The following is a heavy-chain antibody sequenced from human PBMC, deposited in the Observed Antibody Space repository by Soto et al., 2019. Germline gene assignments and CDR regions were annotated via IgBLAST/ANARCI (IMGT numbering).Heavy chain of an antibody. CDR3: ARGDSGSHALDY. V-gene: IGHV1-69*02. Sequence: QVQLVQSGAEVKKPGSSVKVSCKASGGTFSSYTISWVGQAPGQGLEWMGRIIPILGIANYAQKFQGRVTITADKSTSTAYMELSSLRSEDTAVYYCARGDSGSHALDYWGQGTLVTVSS. CDR2: IIPILGIA. D-gene: IGHD1-26*01. J-gene: IGHJ4*02. CDR1: GGTFSSYT.